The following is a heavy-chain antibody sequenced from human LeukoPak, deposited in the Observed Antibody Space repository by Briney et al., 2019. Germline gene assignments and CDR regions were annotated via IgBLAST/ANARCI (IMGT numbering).Heavy chain of an antibody. V-gene: IGHV3-23*01. D-gene: IGHD3-10*01. CDR1: GFTFSSYA. CDR2: ISGSGGST. Sequence: AGGSLRLSCAASGFTFSSYAMSWVRQAPGKGLEWVSAISGSGGSTYYADSVKGRFTISRDNSKNTLYLQMNSLRAEDTAVYYCARMKGLLWFGELLQKPPYYFDYWGQGTLVTVSS. J-gene: IGHJ4*02. CDR3: ARMKGLLWFGELLQKPPYYFDY.